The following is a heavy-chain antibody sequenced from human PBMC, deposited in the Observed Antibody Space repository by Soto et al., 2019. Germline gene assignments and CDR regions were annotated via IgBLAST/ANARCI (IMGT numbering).Heavy chain of an antibody. D-gene: IGHD2-15*01. Sequence: GASVNVSCKSSAGTFDHYPVSWVRQAPREGLEGMGGVIPMFETGNYAQRLPGRLTIAADESTSTVYTELPSLTSADPAIYFCARGLRTGNYGMDVWPQGTTVTVS. J-gene: IGHJ6*02. CDR3: ARGLRTGNYGMDV. V-gene: IGHV1-69*13. CDR2: VIPMFETG. CDR1: AGTFDHYP.